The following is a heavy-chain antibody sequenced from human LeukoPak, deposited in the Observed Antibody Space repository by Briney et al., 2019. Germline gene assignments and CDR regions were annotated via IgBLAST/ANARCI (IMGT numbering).Heavy chain of an antibody. Sequence: QPGGSLRLSCAASGFTFSSYAMHWVRQAPGKGLEWVAVISYDGSNKYYADSVKGRFTISRDNSKNTLYLQMNSLRAEDTAVYYCARDRGGLQFDWFDPWGQGTLVTVSS. CDR2: ISYDGSNK. J-gene: IGHJ5*02. V-gene: IGHV3-30*01. D-gene: IGHD5-24*01. CDR3: ARDRGGLQFDWFDP. CDR1: GFTFSSYA.